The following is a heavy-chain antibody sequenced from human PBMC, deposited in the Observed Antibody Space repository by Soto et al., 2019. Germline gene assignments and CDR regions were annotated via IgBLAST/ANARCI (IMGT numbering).Heavy chain of an antibody. D-gene: IGHD3-3*01. J-gene: IGHJ4*02. CDR2: INPNSGGT. V-gene: IGHV1-2*02. CDR3: ARDGGDFWSGYFY. CDR1: GYTFTGYY. Sequence: ASVKVSCKASGYTFTGYYMHWVRQAPGRGLEWMGWINPNSGGTNYAQKFQGRVTMTRDTSISTAYMELSRLRSDDTAVYYCARDGGDFWSGYFYWGQGTLVTVSS.